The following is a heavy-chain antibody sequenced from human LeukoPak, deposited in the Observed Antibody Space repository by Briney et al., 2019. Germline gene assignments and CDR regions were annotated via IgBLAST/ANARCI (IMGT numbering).Heavy chain of an antibody. CDR1: GFTFSSYN. CDR2: ISSSSSYI. D-gene: IGHD2-15*01. Sequence: PGGSLRLSCAASGFTFSSYNMNWVRQAPGKGLEWVSSISSSSSYIYYADSVKGRFTISRDNAKNSLYLQMNSLRAEDTAVYYCAREYCSGGSCYLADYWGQGTLVTVSS. CDR3: AREYCSGGSCYLADY. V-gene: IGHV3-21*01. J-gene: IGHJ4*02.